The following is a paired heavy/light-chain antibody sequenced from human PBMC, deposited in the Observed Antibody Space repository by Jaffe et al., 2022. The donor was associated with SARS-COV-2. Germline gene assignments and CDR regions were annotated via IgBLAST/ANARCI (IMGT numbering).Light chain of an antibody. CDR2: LNN. CDR1: SSNIGAGYD. CDR3: QSYDITLSGLYV. V-gene: IGLV1-40*01. J-gene: IGLJ1*01. Sequence: QSVLTQPPSVSGAPGQRVTISCTGSSSNIGAGYDVNWYQQLPGTAPKLLIYLNNNRPSGVPDRFSGSKSATSASLAISGLQAEDEGDYYCQSYDITLSGLYVFGTGTKVTVL.
Heavy chain of an antibody. CDR2: IYTSGST. J-gene: IGHJ4*02. CDR1: GGSISTSSYF. Sequence: QVQLQESGPGLVKPSQTLSLTCTVSGGSISTSSYFYSWIRQPAGRGLEWIGRIYTSGSTSYNPSLESRVTISVDTSKNQFYLKLSSVTAADTAVYFCARVVHRSFDIWGQGTLVTVSS. V-gene: IGHV4-61*02. D-gene: IGHD3-16*02. CDR3: ARVVHRSFDI.